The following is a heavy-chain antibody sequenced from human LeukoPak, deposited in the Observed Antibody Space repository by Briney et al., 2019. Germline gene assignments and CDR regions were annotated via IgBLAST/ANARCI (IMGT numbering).Heavy chain of an antibody. CDR1: GFTFSSYA. J-gene: IGHJ4*02. V-gene: IGHV3-23*01. CDR3: ARGQRYSTSPFDY. CDR2: ISGSGGST. Sequence: GGSLRLSCAASGFTFSSYAMSWGRQAPGKGLEWVSAISGSGGSTYYADSVKGRFTISRDNAKNSLFLQMNSLRDKDTAVYYCARGQRYSTSPFDYWGQGTLVTVSS. D-gene: IGHD3-16*02.